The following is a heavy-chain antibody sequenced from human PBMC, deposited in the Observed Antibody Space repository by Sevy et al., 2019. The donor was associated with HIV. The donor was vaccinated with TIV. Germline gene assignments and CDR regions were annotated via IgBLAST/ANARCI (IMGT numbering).Heavy chain of an antibody. CDR2: IHHSGST. CDR1: GYSISSGCY. V-gene: IGHV4-38-2*02. Sequence: SETLSLTCTVSGYSISSGCYWGWIRQPPGKGLEWIGSIHHSGSTYYNPSLKSRVTISVDTSKNQFSLKLSSVTAADTAVYYCARVNRYYDFWSGYYTWYFDYWGQGTLVTVSS. J-gene: IGHJ4*02. D-gene: IGHD3-3*01. CDR3: ARVNRYYDFWSGYYTWYFDY.